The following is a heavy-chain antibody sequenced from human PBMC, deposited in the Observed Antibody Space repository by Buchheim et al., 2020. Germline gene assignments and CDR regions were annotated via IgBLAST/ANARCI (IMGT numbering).Heavy chain of an antibody. CDR1: GYSFSNYD. CDR2: ISAQNGNT. V-gene: IGHV1-18*01. CDR3: ARVLETAAGTIEYFQN. Sequence: QVRLVQSGAEVKKPGASVRVSCKASGYSFSNYDISWVRQAPGQGLEWMGWISAQNGNTNYAEKYQGRVTMTTDKSTGTAYMELRSLRSDDTAVYYCARVLETAAGTIEYFQNWGQGTL. J-gene: IGHJ1*01. D-gene: IGHD6-13*01.